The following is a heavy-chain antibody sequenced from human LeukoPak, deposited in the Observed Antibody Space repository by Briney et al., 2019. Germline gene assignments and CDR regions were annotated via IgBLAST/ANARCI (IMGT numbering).Heavy chain of an antibody. CDR3: ASRGSESGWPDY. V-gene: IGHV3-23*01. CDR2: ISGSGGST. J-gene: IGHJ4*02. Sequence: GGSLRLSCAASGFTLSSYAMSWVRQAPGKGLEWVSAISGSGGSTYYADSVKGRFTISRDNSKNTLYLQMNSLRAEDTAVYYCASRGSESGWPDYWGQGTLVTVSS. D-gene: IGHD6-19*01. CDR1: GFTLSSYA.